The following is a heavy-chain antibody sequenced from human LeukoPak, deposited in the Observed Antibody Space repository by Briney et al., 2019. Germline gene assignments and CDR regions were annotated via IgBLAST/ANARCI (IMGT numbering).Heavy chain of an antibody. Sequence: GDSVKASCKASRYTFTYYYMHWVRQAPGQGLEWMGWINPNSGGTNYAQKFQGRVTMTRDTSISTAYMEQSRLRSDDTAVYYCATGRWGVDYWGQGTLVTVSS. CDR2: INPNSGGT. D-gene: IGHD3-16*01. CDR1: RYTFTYYY. CDR3: ATGRWGVDY. V-gene: IGHV1-2*02. J-gene: IGHJ4*02.